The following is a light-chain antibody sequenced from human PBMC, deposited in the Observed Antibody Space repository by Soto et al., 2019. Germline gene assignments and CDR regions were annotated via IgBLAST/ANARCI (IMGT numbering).Light chain of an antibody. CDR1: NSDIGTYIY. CDR3: SSYTASRTK. V-gene: IGLV2-14*01. Sequence: QSVLNQPASVSGSPGQSITISCTGTNSDIGTYIYVSWYQQHPGNAPKLLIYDVSNRPSGVSNRFSGSKSGNTSSLTISGLQAEDEADYYCSSYTASRTKFGGVTKLTVL. J-gene: IGLJ2*01. CDR2: DVS.